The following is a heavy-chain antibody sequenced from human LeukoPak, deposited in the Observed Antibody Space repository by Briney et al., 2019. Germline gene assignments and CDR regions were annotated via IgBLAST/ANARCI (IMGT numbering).Heavy chain of an antibody. Sequence: GGSLRLSCAASGFTFDDYAMHWVRQAPGKGLERVSGISGNSGSIGYADSVKGRFTISRDNAKNSLYLQMNGLRAEDTAVYYCAKDQGYSSGWLDYWGQGTLVTVSS. D-gene: IGHD6-19*01. V-gene: IGHV3-9*01. CDR1: GFTFDDYA. CDR2: ISGNSGSI. J-gene: IGHJ4*02. CDR3: AKDQGYSSGWLDY.